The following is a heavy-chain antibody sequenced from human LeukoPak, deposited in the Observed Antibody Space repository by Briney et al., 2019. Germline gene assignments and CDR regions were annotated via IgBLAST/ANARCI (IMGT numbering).Heavy chain of an antibody. J-gene: IGHJ6*03. D-gene: IGHD4/OR15-4a*01. Sequence: SVKVSCKASGGTFSSYAISWVRQAPGQGLEWMGGIIPIFGTANYAQKFQGRVTITADESTSTAYMELSSLRSEDTAVYFCARGYGGLHYYYFYMDVWGIGTTVTVSS. CDR1: GGTFSSYA. CDR2: IIPIFGTA. CDR3: ARGYGGLHYYYFYMDV. V-gene: IGHV1-69*13.